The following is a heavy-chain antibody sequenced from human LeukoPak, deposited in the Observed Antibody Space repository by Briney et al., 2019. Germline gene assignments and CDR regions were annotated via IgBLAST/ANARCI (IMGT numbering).Heavy chain of an antibody. D-gene: IGHD3-22*01. CDR2: IIPILGIA. CDR3: AKGAYYDSSGPNKGDAFDI. V-gene: IGHV1-69*04. J-gene: IGHJ3*02. CDR1: GGTFSSYA. Sequence: TVKVSCKASGGTFSSYAISWVRQAPGQGLEWMGRIIPILGIANYAQKLQGRVTMTTDTSTSTAYMELRSLRSDDTAVYYCAKGAYYDSSGPNKGDAFDIWGQGTMVTVSS.